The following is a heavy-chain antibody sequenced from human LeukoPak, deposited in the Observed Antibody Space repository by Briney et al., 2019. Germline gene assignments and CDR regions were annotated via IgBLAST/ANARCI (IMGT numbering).Heavy chain of an antibody. D-gene: IGHD3-9*01. V-gene: IGHV3-48*01. Sequence: GGSLRLSCAASGFTFSSYSMNWVRQAPGKGLEWVSYISSGSSTIYYADSVKGRFTISRDNAKNSLYLQMNSLRAEDTAVYYCARRRADYDILTGYYRQHYYGMDVWGQGTTVTVSS. CDR1: GFTFSSYS. CDR2: ISSGSSTI. CDR3: ARRRADYDILTGYYRQHYYGMDV. J-gene: IGHJ6*02.